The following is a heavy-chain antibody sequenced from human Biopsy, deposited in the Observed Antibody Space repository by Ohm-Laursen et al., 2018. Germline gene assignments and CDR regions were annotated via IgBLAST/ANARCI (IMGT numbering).Heavy chain of an antibody. D-gene: IGHD4-23*01. V-gene: IGHV3-11*01. CDR2: ISGGGTI. CDR3: ARDTRWSPYSMDV. J-gene: IGHJ6*02. Sequence: LRLSCPASGFSFIHYQMRWLRPAPRRALEWVSYISGGGTIYYGDSMKGRVTISRDNAKNSLYLQMHSLRAEDTAVYYCARDTRWSPYSMDVWGQGTTVTVSS. CDR1: GFSFIHYQ.